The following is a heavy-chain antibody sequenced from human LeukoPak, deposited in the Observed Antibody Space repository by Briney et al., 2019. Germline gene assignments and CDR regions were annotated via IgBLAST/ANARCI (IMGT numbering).Heavy chain of an antibody. CDR2: IIPIFGTA. J-gene: IGHJ4*02. CDR3: ARSGGDTAPLDY. CDR1: GGTFSSYA. Sequence: SVKVSCKASGGTFSSYAISWVRQAPGQGLEWMGGIIPIFGTANYAQKFQGRVTITADESTSTAYMELSSLRSEDTAVYYCARSGGDTAPLDYWGQGTLVTVSS. D-gene: IGHD5-18*01. V-gene: IGHV1-69*01.